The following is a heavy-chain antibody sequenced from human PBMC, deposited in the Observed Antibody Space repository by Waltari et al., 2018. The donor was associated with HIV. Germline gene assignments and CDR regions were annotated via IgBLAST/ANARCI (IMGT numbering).Heavy chain of an antibody. CDR2: MNPNSGNT. D-gene: IGHD6-13*01. Sequence: QATGQGLEWMGWMNPNSGNTGYAQKFQGRVTMTRNTSISTAYMELSSLRSEDTAVYYCARAGSSWTVLFYWGQGTLVTVSS. V-gene: IGHV1-8*01. CDR3: ARAGSSWTVLFY. J-gene: IGHJ4*02.